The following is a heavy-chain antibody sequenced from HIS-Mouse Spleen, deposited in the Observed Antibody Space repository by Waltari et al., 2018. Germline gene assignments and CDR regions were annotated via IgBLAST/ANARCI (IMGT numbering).Heavy chain of an antibody. V-gene: IGHV3-21*01. J-gene: IGHJ3*02. CDR3: ARAWVNYYDSSGYGAFDI. CDR2: ISSSSSYI. D-gene: IGHD3-22*01. Sequence: LEWVSSISSSSSYIYYADSVKGRFTISRDNAKNSLYLQMNSLRAEDTAVYYCARAWVNYYDSSGYGAFDIWGQGTMVTVSS.